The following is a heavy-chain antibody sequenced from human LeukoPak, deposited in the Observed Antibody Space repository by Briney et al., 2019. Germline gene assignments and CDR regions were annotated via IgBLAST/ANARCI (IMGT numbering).Heavy chain of an antibody. CDR2: IGSGSGTI. J-gene: IGHJ4*02. Sequence: GGSLRPSCVASGFTFSNYAMDWVRQAPGKGLEWIADIGSGSGTIYYTDSLKGRVTISRDNAKNSMFLQMNSLRAEDTAVYYCARMGRYCSSTACHFDNWGQGTLVTVSS. D-gene: IGHD2-2*01. V-gene: IGHV3-48*01. CDR3: ARMGRYCSSTACHFDN. CDR1: GFTFSNYA.